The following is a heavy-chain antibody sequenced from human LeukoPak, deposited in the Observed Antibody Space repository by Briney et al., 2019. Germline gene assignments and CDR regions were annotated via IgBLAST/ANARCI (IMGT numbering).Heavy chain of an antibody. CDR3: VKDLSEQPLLWFGELSIPFDY. D-gene: IGHD3-10*01. Sequence: PGGSLRLSCAASGFTFSSYGMHWVRQAPGKGLGWVAVISYDGSNKYYADSVKGRFTISRDNSKNTLYLQMNSLRAEDTAVYYCVKDLSEQPLLWFGELSIPFDYWGQGTLVTVSS. V-gene: IGHV3-30*18. J-gene: IGHJ4*02. CDR1: GFTFSSYG. CDR2: ISYDGSNK.